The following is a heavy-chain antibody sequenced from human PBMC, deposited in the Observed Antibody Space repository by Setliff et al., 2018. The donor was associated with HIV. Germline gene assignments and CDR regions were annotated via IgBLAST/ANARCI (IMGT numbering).Heavy chain of an antibody. Sequence: GASVKVSCKASGYTFTGYAMHWVRQAPGQRLEWMGWINAGNGNTIYSQKFQGRVTITRDTSASTAYMELSSLRSEDTAVYYCAKAIVLMVYAIRDFDYWGQGTLVTVSS. V-gene: IGHV1-3*01. D-gene: IGHD2-8*01. CDR2: INAGNGNT. CDR1: GYTFTGYA. J-gene: IGHJ4*02. CDR3: AKAIVLMVYAIRDFDY.